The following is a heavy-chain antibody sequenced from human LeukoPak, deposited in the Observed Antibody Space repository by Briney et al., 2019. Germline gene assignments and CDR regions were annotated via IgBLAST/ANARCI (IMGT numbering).Heavy chain of an antibody. CDR2: ISHIGDI. CDR3: ARSSGSYRPLDS. J-gene: IGHJ4*02. CDR1: GFIFSSFE. D-gene: IGHD3-22*01. Sequence: GGSLRLSCAASGFIFSSFEMNWVRQAPGRGLEWISHISHIGDIKYADSVKGRFTISRDNAKNSQYLQMTSLRAEDTAVYYCARSSGSYRPLDSWGQGTLVTVSS. V-gene: IGHV3-48*03.